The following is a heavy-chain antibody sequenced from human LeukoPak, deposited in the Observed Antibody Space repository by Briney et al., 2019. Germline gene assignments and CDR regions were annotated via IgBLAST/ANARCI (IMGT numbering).Heavy chain of an antibody. CDR3: ARDRRAVAGPSFDY. J-gene: IGHJ4*02. CDR1: GGSISSYY. V-gene: IGHV4-59*12. D-gene: IGHD6-19*01. Sequence: PSETLSLTCTVSGGSISSYYWSWIRQPPGKGLEWIGYIYYSGSTNYNPSLKSRVTISEDTSKNQFSLKLSSVTAADTAVYYCARDRRAVAGPSFDYWGQXTLVTVSS. CDR2: IYYSGST.